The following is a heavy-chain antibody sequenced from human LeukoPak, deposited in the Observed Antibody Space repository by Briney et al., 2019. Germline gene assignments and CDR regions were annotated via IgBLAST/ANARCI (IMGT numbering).Heavy chain of an antibody. Sequence: GRSLRLSCAASGFTFSSYGMHWVRQAPGEGLEWVAVISYDGSNKYYADSVKGRFTISRDNSKNTLYLQMNSLRAEDTAVYYCAKDLGSGSSIDYWGQGTLVTVSS. J-gene: IGHJ4*02. CDR2: ISYDGSNK. D-gene: IGHD3-10*01. CDR3: AKDLGSGSSIDY. V-gene: IGHV3-30*18. CDR1: GFTFSSYG.